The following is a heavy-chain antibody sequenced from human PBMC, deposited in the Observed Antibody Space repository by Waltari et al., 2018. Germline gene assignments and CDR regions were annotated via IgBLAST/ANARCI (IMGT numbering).Heavy chain of an antibody. CDR2: IHGSGTT. CDR1: GGSISSDDYS. V-gene: IGHV4-61*02. CDR3: ARAGAFYGWFDP. J-gene: IGHJ5*02. Sequence: QVHLEESGPGLVKPSQTLSLTCTVSGGSISSDDYSWGWVRRPAGKGLEWIGRIHGSGTTNYNPALKSRIKISVDTSKNQISLNLTSVTATDTAIYYCARAGAFYGWFDPWGQGALVTVSS. D-gene: IGHD3-10*01.